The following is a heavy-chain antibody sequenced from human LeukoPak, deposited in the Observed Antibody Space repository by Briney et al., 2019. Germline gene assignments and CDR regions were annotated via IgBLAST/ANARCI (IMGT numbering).Heavy chain of an antibody. V-gene: IGHV1-2*02. CDR2: ISPNSGGT. CDR1: GYTFTDYY. J-gene: IGHJ5*02. Sequence: ASVKVSCKASGYTFTDYYLYWVRQAPGQGLELMGWISPNSGGTNYAQKFQGRVTVTRDTSISIVYMELSRLTSDDTAVYYCARGGYISSYYGWFDPWGQGTLVTVSS. CDR3: ARGGYISSYYGWFDP. D-gene: IGHD6-13*01.